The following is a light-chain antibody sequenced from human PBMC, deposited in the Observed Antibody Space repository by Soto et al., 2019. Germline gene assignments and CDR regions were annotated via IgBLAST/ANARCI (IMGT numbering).Light chain of an antibody. Sequence: EIQMTQSPSTLSASVGDRVTITCRASQSISSWLAWYQQKPGKSPNLLIYDVSSLESGVPSRFSGSGSGTEFTLTISSLQPDDFATYYCQQYNSFWTFGQGTKVDIK. CDR2: DVS. V-gene: IGKV1-5*01. CDR3: QQYNSFWT. CDR1: QSISSW. J-gene: IGKJ1*01.